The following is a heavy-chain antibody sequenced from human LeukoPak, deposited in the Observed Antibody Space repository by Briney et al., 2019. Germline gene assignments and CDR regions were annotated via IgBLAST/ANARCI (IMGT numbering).Heavy chain of an antibody. D-gene: IGHD2-15*01. CDR3: AKRFPGGPKSYYYGMDV. CDR2: ISGSGGST. V-gene: IGHV3-23*01. Sequence: GGSLRLSCAASGFTFSSYAMSWVRQAPGKGLEWVSAISGSGGSTYYADSVKGRFTISRDNSKNTLYLQMNSLRAEDTAVYYCAKRFPGGPKSYYYGMDVWGQGTTVTVSS. CDR1: GFTFSSYA. J-gene: IGHJ6*02.